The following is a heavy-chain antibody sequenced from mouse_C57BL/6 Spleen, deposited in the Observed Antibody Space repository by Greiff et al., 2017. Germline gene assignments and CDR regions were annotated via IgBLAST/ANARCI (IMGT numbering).Heavy chain of an antibody. CDR1: GYTFTDYY. D-gene: IGHD1-1*01. V-gene: IGHV1-76*01. CDR3: ARLLRDYFDY. Sequence: QVQLQQSGAELVRPGASVKLSCKASGYTFTDYYITWVKQRPGQGLEWIARIYPGSGNTYYNEKFKGKATLTAEKSSSTAYMQLSSLTSEDSAVYFCARLLRDYFDYWGQGTTLTVSS. J-gene: IGHJ2*01. CDR2: IYPGSGNT.